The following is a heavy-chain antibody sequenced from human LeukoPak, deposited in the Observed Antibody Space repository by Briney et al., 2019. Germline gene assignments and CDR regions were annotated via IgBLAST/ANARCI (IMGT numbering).Heavy chain of an antibody. CDR2: IYYSGST. Sequence: SETLSLTCTVSGGSISSSSYYWGWIRQPPGKGLEWIGSIYYSGSTNNNPSLESRVTMSVDASKSQVSLKVTSVTAADTAVYYCARGKTSTRYWYFDLWGRGTLVSVSS. CDR1: GGSISSSSYY. CDR3: ARGKTSTRYWYFDL. D-gene: IGHD2-15*01. V-gene: IGHV4-39*07. J-gene: IGHJ2*01.